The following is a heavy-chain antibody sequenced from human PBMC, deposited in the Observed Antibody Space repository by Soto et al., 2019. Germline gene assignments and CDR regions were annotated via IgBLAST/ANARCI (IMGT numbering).Heavy chain of an antibody. CDR2: IYYSGST. D-gene: IGHD3-16*01. V-gene: IGHV4-61*01. CDR3: ARGPLGGGAFDI. CDR1: GGSVSSGSYY. J-gene: IGHJ3*02. Sequence: QVQLQESGPGLVKPSETLSLTCTVSGGSVSSGSYYWSWIRQPPGKGLEWIGYIYYSGSTNYNPSLKSRVTISVDTSKNQFSLKLSSVTAADTAVYYCARGPLGGGAFDIWGQGTMVTVSS.